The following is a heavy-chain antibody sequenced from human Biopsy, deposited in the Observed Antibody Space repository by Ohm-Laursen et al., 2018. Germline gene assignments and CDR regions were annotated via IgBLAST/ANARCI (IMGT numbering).Heavy chain of an antibody. CDR2: VIPILGRP. CDR3: AREQHPYIDVLTDSFSYVPMDV. CDR1: GGTFTTYG. Sequence: SVKVSCKVSGGTFTTYGFNWVRQAPGQGLEWMGRVIPILGRPTYAQKFQGRVTITADTSTGTVFMDLSTLRSEGSALYYCAREQHPYIDVLTDSFSYVPMDVWGAGTTVTVSS. V-gene: IGHV1-69*04. D-gene: IGHD3-9*01. J-gene: IGHJ6*04.